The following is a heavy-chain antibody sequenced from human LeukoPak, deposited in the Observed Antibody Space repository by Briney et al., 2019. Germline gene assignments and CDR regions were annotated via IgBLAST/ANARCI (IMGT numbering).Heavy chain of an antibody. V-gene: IGHV3-64*04. CDR3: ASRPSGDFPYFDY. CDR2: ISSNGGST. J-gene: IGHJ4*02. CDR1: GFTLRRYS. D-gene: IGHD2-21*02. Sequence: GGSLRLSCAASGFTLRRYSMHWVRQAPGKGLEYVSAISSNGGSTYYADSVRGRFTISRDNSKNTLYLQMNSLRAEDTAVYYCASRPSGDFPYFDYWGQGTLVTVSS.